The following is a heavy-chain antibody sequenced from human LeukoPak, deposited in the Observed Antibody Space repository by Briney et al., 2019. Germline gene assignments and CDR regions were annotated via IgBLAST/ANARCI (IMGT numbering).Heavy chain of an antibody. CDR3: ARDRKEQWLVGYYYYYMDV. CDR2: INPNSGGT. J-gene: IGHJ6*03. V-gene: IGHV1-2*02. CDR1: GYTFTTYG. Sequence: ASVKVSCKASGYTFTTYGISWVRQAPGQGLEWMGWINPNSGGTNYAQKFQGRVTMTRDTSISTAYMELSRLRSDDTAVYYCARDRKEQWLVGYYYYYMDVWGKGTTVTISS. D-gene: IGHD6-19*01.